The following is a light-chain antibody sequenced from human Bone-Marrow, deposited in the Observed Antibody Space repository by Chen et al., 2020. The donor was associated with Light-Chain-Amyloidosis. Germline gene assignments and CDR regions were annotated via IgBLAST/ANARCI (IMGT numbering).Light chain of an antibody. CDR1: QSVSSY. CDR3: QQRSDWPPK. J-gene: IGKJ1*01. V-gene: IGKV3-11*01. CDR2: DAS. Sequence: ETVLTQSPATLSLSPGERATLSCRASQSVSSYLAWYQQKPGQAPRLLIYDASNRATGIPARFSGSGSGTDFTLAISSLEPEDFAVYYCQQRSDWPPKFGQGIKLEIK.